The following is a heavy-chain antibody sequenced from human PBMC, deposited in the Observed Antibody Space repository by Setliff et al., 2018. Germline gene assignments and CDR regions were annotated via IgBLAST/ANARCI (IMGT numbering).Heavy chain of an antibody. Sequence: SETLSLTCTVSGGSIGPHYWSWIRQAPGKGLEWIGHIFYSDTAKYNPSLESRAAISVDSSKNQFSLKLRSVTVADTAVYYCARDRSTVIRGVTSFFYYYMDVWGGGTTVTVSS. J-gene: IGHJ6*03. CDR3: ARDRSTVIRGVTSFFYYYMDV. CDR1: GGSIGPHY. V-gene: IGHV4-59*11. D-gene: IGHD3-10*01. CDR2: IFYSDTA.